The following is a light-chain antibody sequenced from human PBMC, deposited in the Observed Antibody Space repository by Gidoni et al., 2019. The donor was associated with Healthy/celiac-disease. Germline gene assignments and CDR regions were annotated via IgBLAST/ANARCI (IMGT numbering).Light chain of an antibody. CDR3: QQRSNWLT. CDR2: DAS. J-gene: IGKJ4*01. Sequence: LVLTQSPATLSLAPGERATLSCRASQSVSSYLSWYQQKPGQAPRLLIYDASNRATGIPARFSGSGSGTDFTLTISSLEPEDFAVYYCQQRSNWLTFXGXTKVEIK. V-gene: IGKV3-11*01. CDR1: QSVSSY.